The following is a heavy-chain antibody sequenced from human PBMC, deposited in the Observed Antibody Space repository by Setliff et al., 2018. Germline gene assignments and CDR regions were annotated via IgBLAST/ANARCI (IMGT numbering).Heavy chain of an antibody. CDR1: GYTFTGYY. J-gene: IGHJ5*02. V-gene: IGHV1-2*06. CDR3: ARTGYRLAHWFDP. CDR2: INPNSGGT. Sequence: RASVKVSCKASGYTFTGYYMHWVRQAPGQGLEWMGRINPNSGGTNYAQKFQGRVTMTRDTSISTAYMELSRLKSHDTAVYYCARTGYRLAHWFDPWGQGTLVTVSS. D-gene: IGHD6-13*01.